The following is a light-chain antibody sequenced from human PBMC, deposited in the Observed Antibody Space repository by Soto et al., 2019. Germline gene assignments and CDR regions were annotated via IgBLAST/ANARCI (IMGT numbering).Light chain of an antibody. CDR3: QQYGRSSRDIT. CDR2: GAS. CDR1: QSVSSSY. V-gene: IGKV3-20*01. Sequence: EIVLTQSPGTLSLSPGERATLSCRASQSVSSSYLAWYQQKPGQAPRLLIYGASSRATGIPDRFSGSGSGTDFTLTISRLEPEVFFVYYCQQYGRSSRDITFGQGTRLEVK. J-gene: IGKJ5*01.